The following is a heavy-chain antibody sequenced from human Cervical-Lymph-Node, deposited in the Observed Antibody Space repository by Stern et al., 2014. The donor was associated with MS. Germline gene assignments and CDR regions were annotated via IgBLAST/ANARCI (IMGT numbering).Heavy chain of an antibody. CDR1: GYKFSDHW. D-gene: IGHD2-15*01. J-gene: IGHJ3*01. V-gene: IGHV5-51*01. Sequence: VQLVQSGAEVKKSGQSLKISCQSSGYKFSDHWIGWVRQMPGKGLELMGIIYPYDSDARYGPSFQGHVTISVDKSNSTAYVQWRSLEASDTAIYYCARRLRYCSGVSCYAIDAYDVWGQGTKVTVSP. CDR2: IYPYDSDA. CDR3: ARRLRYCSGVSCYAIDAYDV.